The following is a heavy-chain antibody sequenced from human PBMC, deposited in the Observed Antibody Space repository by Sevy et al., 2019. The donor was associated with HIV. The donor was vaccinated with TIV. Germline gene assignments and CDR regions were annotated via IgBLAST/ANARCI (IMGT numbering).Heavy chain of an antibody. V-gene: IGHV3-23*01. CDR2: LSFGCGEI. Sequence: GGSLRLSCAASGFTFSKYSMSWVRQPPGKGLEWVSTLSFGCGEINYADSGKGRFTISGDNSKSSLYLQMNNLRPEDTAVYYCAREGCTKPHDYWGQGTLVSVSS. CDR1: GFTFSKYS. J-gene: IGHJ4*02. CDR3: AREGCTKPHDY. D-gene: IGHD2-8*01.